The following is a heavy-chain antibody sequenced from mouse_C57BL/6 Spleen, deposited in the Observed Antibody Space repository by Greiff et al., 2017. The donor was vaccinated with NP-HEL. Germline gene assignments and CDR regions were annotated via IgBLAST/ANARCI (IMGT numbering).Heavy chain of an antibody. J-gene: IGHJ2*01. CDR1: GFTFSSYG. CDR3: ARQGGREYFDY. V-gene: IGHV5-6*01. D-gene: IGHD3-3*01. CDR2: ISSGGSYT. Sequence: EVHLVESGGDLVKPGGSLKLSCAASGFTFSSYGMSWVRQTPDKRLEWVATISSGGSYTYYPDSVKGRFTISRDNAKNTLYLQMSSLKSEDTAMYYCARQGGREYFDYWGQGTTLTVSS.